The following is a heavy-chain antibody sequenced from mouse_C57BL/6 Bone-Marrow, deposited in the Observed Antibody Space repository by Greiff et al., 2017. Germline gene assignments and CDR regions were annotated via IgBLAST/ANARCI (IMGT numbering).Heavy chain of an antibody. J-gene: IGHJ2*01. CDR3: ARLRTSYYFDY. CDR1: GFTFSSYG. V-gene: IGHV5-6*02. Sequence: DVMLVESGGDLVKPGGSLKLSCAASGFTFSSYGMSWVRQTPDKRLEWVATISSGGSYTNYPDSVKGRFTISRDNAKNTLYLQMSSLKSEDTAMYYCARLRTSYYFDYWGQGTTLTVSS. D-gene: IGHD2-12*01. CDR2: ISSGGSYT.